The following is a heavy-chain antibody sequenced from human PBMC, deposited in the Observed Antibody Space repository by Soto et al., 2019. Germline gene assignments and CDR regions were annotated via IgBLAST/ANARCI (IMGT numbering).Heavy chain of an antibody. Sequence: GGSLRLSCAASGFTFSSYGMHWVRQAPGKGLEWVAVIWYDGSNKYYADSVEGRFTISRDNSKNTLYLQMNSLRAEDTAVYYCARGHDYGDYVDYYGMDVWGQGTTVTVSS. V-gene: IGHV3-33*01. CDR3: ARGHDYGDYVDYYGMDV. J-gene: IGHJ6*02. CDR2: IWYDGSNK. CDR1: GFTFSSYG. D-gene: IGHD4-17*01.